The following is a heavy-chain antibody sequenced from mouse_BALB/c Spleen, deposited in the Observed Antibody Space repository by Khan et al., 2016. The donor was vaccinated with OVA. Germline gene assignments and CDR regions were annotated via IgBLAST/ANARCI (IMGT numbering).Heavy chain of an antibody. CDR2: ISTYYGDD. CDR1: GYTFTDFA. D-gene: IGHD2-1*01. CDR3: ARWNGNYRFAY. J-gene: IGHJ3*01. V-gene: IGHV1S137*01. Sequence: QVQLKESGAELVRPGVSVKISCKGSGYTFTDFAMHWVKQSHAKSLEWIGVISTYYGDDNYNQKFKGKATMTVDKSSSTAYMELARLTSEDSAIYYCARWNGNYRFAYWGQGTLVTVSA.